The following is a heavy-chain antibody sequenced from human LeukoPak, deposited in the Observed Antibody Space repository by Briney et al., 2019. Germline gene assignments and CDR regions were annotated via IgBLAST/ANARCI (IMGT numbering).Heavy chain of an antibody. CDR2: ISSSGSTI. CDR3: ARGGAGYDILTGYYVGRGYYYYGMDV. D-gene: IGHD3-9*01. J-gene: IGHJ6*02. CDR1: GFTFDMYW. Sequence: GGSLRLSCEASGFTFDMYWINWVRQAPGKGLEWVSYISSSGSTIYYADSVKGRFTISRDNAKNSLYLQMNSLRAEDTAVYYCARGGAGYDILTGYYVGRGYYYYGMDVWGQGTTVTVSS. V-gene: IGHV3-48*04.